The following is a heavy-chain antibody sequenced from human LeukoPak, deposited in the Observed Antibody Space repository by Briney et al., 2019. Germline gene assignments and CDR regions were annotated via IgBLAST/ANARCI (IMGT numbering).Heavy chain of an antibody. CDR3: ARLGSGSTLDC. CDR2: ISSDGSST. D-gene: IGHD3-10*01. J-gene: IGHJ4*02. V-gene: IGHV3-74*01. CDR1: GFSFSSYW. Sequence: GGSLRLSCAASGFSFSSYWMHWVRHAPGKGLVWVSRISSDGSSTIYTDSVKGRFTISRDNAKNTLYLQMNSLRAEDTAVYYCARLGSGSTLDCWGQGILVTVSS.